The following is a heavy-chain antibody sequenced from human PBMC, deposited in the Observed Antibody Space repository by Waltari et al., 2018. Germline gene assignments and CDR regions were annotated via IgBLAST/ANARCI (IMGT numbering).Heavy chain of an antibody. V-gene: IGHV1-8*03. D-gene: IGHD3-3*01. CDR2: MNPKSGNS. Sequence: QVHLAQSGAEVRKPGASVKVSCKAYGYTFASYDIHWVRQATGQGLEWMGWMNPKSGNSGYAQKFQGRVTLTRNTSITTAYMEVSSLRSEDTALYYCARGRGFLESLMYWGQGTLVTVSS. CDR3: ARGRGFLESLMY. J-gene: IGHJ4*02. CDR1: GYTFASYD.